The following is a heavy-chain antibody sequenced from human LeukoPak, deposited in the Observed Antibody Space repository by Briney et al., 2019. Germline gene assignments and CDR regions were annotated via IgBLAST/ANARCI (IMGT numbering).Heavy chain of an antibody. Sequence: SETLSLTCTVSGGSISSSSAYWGWLRQPPGKGLEWIGSIYYSKNTYYNPSLKSRGTISAHTSKNQFTRTLGSVSATHTAVYYCVSPRGFSYGYFDYWGQGTLVTVSS. D-gene: IGHD5-18*01. CDR1: GGSISSSSAY. V-gene: IGHV4-39*01. J-gene: IGHJ4*02. CDR2: IYYSKNT. CDR3: VSPRGFSYGYFDY.